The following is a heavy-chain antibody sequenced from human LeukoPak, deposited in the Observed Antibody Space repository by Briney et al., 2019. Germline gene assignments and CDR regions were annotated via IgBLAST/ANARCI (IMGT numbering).Heavy chain of an antibody. J-gene: IGHJ3*02. D-gene: IGHD3-9*01. CDR1: GGSISSYY. CDR2: IYYSGST. Sequence: PSETLSLTCTVSGGSISSYYWSWIRQPPGKGLEWIGYIYYSGSTNYTPSLKSRVTISVDTSKNQFSLKLSSVTAADTAVYYCARVHYDILTGYDAFDIWGQGTMVTVSS. CDR3: ARVHYDILTGYDAFDI. V-gene: IGHV4-59*01.